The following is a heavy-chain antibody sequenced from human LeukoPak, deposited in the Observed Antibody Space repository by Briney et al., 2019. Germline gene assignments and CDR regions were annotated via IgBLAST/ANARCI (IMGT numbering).Heavy chain of an antibody. J-gene: IGHJ6*03. D-gene: IGHD3-10*01. CDR1: GYTFTSYG. V-gene: IGHV1-18*01. Sequence: ASVKVSCRASGYTFTSYGISWVRQAPGQGLEWMGWISAYNGNTNYAQKLQGRVTMTTDTSTSTAYMELRSLRSDDTAVYYCARVSGFRERGLAYYYYYYMGVWGKGTTVTVSS. CDR3: ARVSGFRERGLAYYYYYYMGV. CDR2: ISAYNGNT.